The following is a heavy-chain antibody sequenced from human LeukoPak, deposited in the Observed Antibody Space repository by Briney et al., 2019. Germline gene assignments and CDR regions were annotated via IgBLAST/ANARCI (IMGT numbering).Heavy chain of an antibody. CDR3: ARDLIVEGTAISGY. V-gene: IGHV3-21*01. J-gene: IGHJ4*02. CDR1: GFTFSSYS. D-gene: IGHD1-26*01. CDR2: ISSSSTHL. Sequence: PGGSLRLSCAASGFTFSSYSMNWVRQAPGKGLEWVSSISSSSTHLYHADSVKGRFAISRDNAKNSLYLQMNSLRAEDTAVYYRARDLIVEGTAISGYWGQGTLVTVSS.